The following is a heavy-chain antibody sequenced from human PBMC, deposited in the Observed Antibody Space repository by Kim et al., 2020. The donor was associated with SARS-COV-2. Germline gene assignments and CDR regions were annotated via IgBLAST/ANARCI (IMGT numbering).Heavy chain of an antibody. J-gene: IGHJ6*02. CDR2: ISAYNGNT. CDR1: GYTFTSYG. V-gene: IGHV1-18*01. D-gene: IGHD3-10*01. Sequence: ASVKVSCKASGYTFTSYGIRWVRQAPGQGLEWMGWISAYNGNTNYAQKLQGRVTMTTDTSTSTAYMELRSLRSDDTAVYYCARGYGSGSYLRRYYYYGMDVWGQGTTVTVSS. CDR3: ARGYGSGSYLRRYYYYGMDV.